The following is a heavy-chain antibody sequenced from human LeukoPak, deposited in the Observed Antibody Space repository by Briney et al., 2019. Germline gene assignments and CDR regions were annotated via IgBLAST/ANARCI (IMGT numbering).Heavy chain of an antibody. Sequence: PGGSLRLSCAASGFTLSSYSMNWVRQAPGKGLEWVSSITSGSSYIHYADSVKGRFTISRDNAKNLLYLQLSSLRAEDTAVYYCARETFYDILTGYFKVGNLDYWGQGTLVTVSS. J-gene: IGHJ4*02. CDR2: ITSGSSYI. CDR1: GFTLSSYS. V-gene: IGHV3-21*01. D-gene: IGHD3-9*01. CDR3: ARETFYDILTGYFKVGNLDY.